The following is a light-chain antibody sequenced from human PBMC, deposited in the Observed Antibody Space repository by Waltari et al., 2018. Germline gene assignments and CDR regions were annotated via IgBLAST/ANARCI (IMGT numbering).Light chain of an antibody. CDR1: SSNIGRHT. V-gene: IGLV1-44*01. CDR3: GAWDYSLNGYV. CDR2: SNN. J-gene: IGLJ1*01. Sequence: QSVLPQPPSASGAPGQRVTISCSGSSSNIGRHTENLYQQLPGAAPKLLIYSNNQRPSGVPDRFSASVSGTSASLAISGLQFDDEADYYCGAWDYSLNGYVFGTGTKVSVL.